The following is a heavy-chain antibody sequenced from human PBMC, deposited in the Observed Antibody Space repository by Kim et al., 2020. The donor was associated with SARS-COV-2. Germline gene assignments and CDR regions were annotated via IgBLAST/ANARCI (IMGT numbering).Heavy chain of an antibody. D-gene: IGHD2-8*01. V-gene: IGHV4-34*01. CDR3: AGLMVYANWFDP. Sequence: NYNPSLKSRVTISVDTSKNQFSLKLSSVTAADTAVYYCAGLMVYANWFDPWGQGTLVTVSS. J-gene: IGHJ5*02.